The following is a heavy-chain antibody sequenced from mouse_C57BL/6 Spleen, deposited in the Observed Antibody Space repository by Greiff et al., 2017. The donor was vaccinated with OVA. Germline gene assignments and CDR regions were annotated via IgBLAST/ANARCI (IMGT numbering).Heavy chain of an antibody. Sequence: ESGPGLVKPSQSLSLTCSVTGYSITSGYYWNWIRQFPGNKLEWMGYISYDGSNNYNPSLKNRISITRDTSKNQFFLKLNSGTTEDTATYYCARDDYYGSRGYFDVWGTGTTVTVSS. CDR2: ISYDGSN. D-gene: IGHD1-1*01. CDR1: GYSITSGYY. CDR3: ARDDYYGSRGYFDV. J-gene: IGHJ1*03. V-gene: IGHV3-6*01.